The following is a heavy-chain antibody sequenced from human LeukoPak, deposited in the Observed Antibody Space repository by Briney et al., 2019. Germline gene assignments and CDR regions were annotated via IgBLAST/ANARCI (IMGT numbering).Heavy chain of an antibody. J-gene: IGHJ4*02. Sequence: GGSLRLSCAASGFTFSSYAMSWVRQAPGKGLEWVSVIGGSDGRLYYADSVKGRFTISRDNSKNTVYLQLNSLRADDTAVYYCAKQGLTTSWLYFDYWGQGTLVTVSS. V-gene: IGHV3-23*01. CDR3: AKQGLTTSWLYFDY. D-gene: IGHD2-2*02. CDR1: GFTFSSYA. CDR2: IGGSDGRL.